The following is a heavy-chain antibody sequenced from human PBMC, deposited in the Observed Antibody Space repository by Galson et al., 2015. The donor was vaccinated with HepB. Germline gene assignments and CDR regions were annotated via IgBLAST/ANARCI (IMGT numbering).Heavy chain of an antibody. CDR2: INPSGGST. D-gene: IGHD1-26*01. J-gene: IGHJ4*02. CDR3: ARDGGSYYYFDY. CDR1: GYTFTSYY. V-gene: IGHV1-46*01. Sequence: SVKVSCKASGYTFTSYYTHWVRQAPGQGLEWMGIINPSGGSTSYAQKFQGRVTMTRDTSTSTVYMELSSLRSEDTAVYYCARDGGSYYYFDYWGQGTLVTVSS.